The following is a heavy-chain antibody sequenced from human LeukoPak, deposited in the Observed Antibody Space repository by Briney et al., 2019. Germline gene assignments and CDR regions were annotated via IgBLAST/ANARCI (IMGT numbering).Heavy chain of an antibody. CDR2: ISWDGSNT. CDR3: AKETGYYGGGFDY. V-gene: IGHV3-43D*03. Sequence: GGSLRLSCAASGFSFSSYAMSWVRQAPGKGLERVSLISWDGSNTYYADSVKGRFTISRDNSKNSLYLQMNSLRAEDTALYYCAKETGYYGGGFDYWGQGTLVTVSS. J-gene: IGHJ4*02. D-gene: IGHD3-9*01. CDR1: GFSFSSYA.